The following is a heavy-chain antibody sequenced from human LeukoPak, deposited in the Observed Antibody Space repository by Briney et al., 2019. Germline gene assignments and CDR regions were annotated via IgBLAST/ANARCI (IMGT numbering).Heavy chain of an antibody. J-gene: IGHJ4*02. CDR3: AKHFCTGLDCSLFDS. CDR2: IRSAVETT. V-gene: IGHV3-23*01. D-gene: IGHD3/OR15-3a*01. CDR1: GFTMSHYG. Sequence: GGSLRLSCAASGFTMSHYGVSWVRQAPGKGLEWISGIRSAVETTHYADSVKGRFIISRDNSKNVLSLQLNSLRPEDTVLYYCAKHFCTGLDCSLFDSWGQGTLVTVSS.